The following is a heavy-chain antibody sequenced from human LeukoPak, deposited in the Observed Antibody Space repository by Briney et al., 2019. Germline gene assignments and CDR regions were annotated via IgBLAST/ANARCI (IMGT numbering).Heavy chain of an antibody. CDR1: VFTFSNYD. V-gene: IGHV3-23*01. CDR2: ISGSGGST. CDR3: AKHGGKTYFDY. J-gene: IGHJ4*02. Sequence: PGGSLRLSCAASVFTFSNYDMSWVRPGPGKGREWVSAISGSGGSTYYADSVKGRFTISRDNSKNTLYLQMNSLRAEDTAVYYCAKHGGKTYFDYWGQGTLVTVSS.